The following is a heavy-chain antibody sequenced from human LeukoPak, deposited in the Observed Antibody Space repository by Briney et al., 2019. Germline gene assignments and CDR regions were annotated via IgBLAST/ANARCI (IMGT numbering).Heavy chain of an antibody. J-gene: IGHJ5*02. Sequence: SETLSLTCTVSGGSISSGGYYWSWIRQHPGKGLEWIGYIYYSGSTYYNPSLKSRVTISVDTSKNQFSLKLSSVTAADTAVYYCAKLLMGPNWLDPWGQGTLVTVSS. V-gene: IGHV4-31*03. CDR3: AKLLMGPNWLDP. D-gene: IGHD2-15*01. CDR1: GGSISSGGYY. CDR2: IYYSGST.